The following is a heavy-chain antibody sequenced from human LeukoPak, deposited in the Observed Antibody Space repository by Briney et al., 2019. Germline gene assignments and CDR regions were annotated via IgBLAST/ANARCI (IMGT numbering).Heavy chain of an antibody. J-gene: IGHJ4*02. CDR3: ARQRGVISPFDY. CDR1: GGSISSYY. Sequence: SETLSLTCTVSGGSISSYYWSWIRQPPGKGLEWIGYIYYSGSTNYNPSLKSRVTISVDTSKNQLSLKLSSVTAADTAVYYCARQRGVISPFDYWGQGTLVTVSS. V-gene: IGHV4-59*08. CDR2: IYYSGST. D-gene: IGHD3-16*02.